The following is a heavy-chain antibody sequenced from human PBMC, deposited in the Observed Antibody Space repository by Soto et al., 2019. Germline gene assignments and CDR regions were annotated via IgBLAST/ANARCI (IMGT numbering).Heavy chain of an antibody. J-gene: IGHJ3*02. CDR2: IWSDGSYE. Sequence: AGGSLRLSCAASGFKFNTYGMHWVRQAPGKGLEWVAVIWSDGSYEYYADSVKGRFTISRDNSKNTLYLQMNSLRAEDTAVYYCARVYCSGTRCYQGRLSFDIWGQGTVVTVSS. CDR1: GFKFNTYG. D-gene: IGHD2-2*01. CDR3: ARVYCSGTRCYQGRLSFDI. V-gene: IGHV3-33*01.